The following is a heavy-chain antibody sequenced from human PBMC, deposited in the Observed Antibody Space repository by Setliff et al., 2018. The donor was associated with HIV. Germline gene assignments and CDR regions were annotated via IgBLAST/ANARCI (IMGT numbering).Heavy chain of an antibody. J-gene: IGHJ6*03. Sequence: GESLTISCQGSGFNFNADWIVWVRQVPGKGLEWMGSIFPGDSDTRYSPSFEDQATISVDKSTSTAYLQWRSLKTSDTTFYYCASLRGDYVGQYYYYMDIWGKGTTVTVSS. D-gene: IGHD4-17*01. CDR1: GFNFNADW. CDR3: ASLRGDYVGQYYYYMDI. CDR2: IFPGDSDT. V-gene: IGHV5-51*01.